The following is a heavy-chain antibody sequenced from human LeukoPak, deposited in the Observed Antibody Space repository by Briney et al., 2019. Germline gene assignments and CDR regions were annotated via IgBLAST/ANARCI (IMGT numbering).Heavy chain of an antibody. CDR2: IYYSGST. CDR3: TRAPPYASGWSKGVLDC. V-gene: IGHV4-59*12. CDR1: GGSISSYY. J-gene: IGHJ4*02. D-gene: IGHD6-19*01. Sequence: SETLSLTCSVSGGSISSYYWSWIRRPPGKGLEWIGYIYYSGSTNYNPSLKSRVTISVDTSKNQFSLKLSSVTAADTAMYYCTRAPPYASGWSKGVLDCWGQGTLVTVSS.